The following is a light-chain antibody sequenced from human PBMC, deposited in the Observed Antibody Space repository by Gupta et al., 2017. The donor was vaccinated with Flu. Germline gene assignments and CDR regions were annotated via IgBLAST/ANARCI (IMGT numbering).Light chain of an antibody. Sequence: PSSLSASVGDRVTITCRASQDISNYLAWYQQKPGKVPKLLIYAASTLQLGVPSRFSGSGSGTDFTLTISSLQPEDVATYYCQKSNSAPYTFGQGTKLEIK. V-gene: IGKV1-27*01. J-gene: IGKJ2*01. CDR1: QDISNY. CDR2: AAS. CDR3: QKSNSAPYT.